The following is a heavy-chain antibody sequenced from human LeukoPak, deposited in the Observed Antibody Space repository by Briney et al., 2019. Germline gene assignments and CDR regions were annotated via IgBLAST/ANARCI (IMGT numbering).Heavy chain of an antibody. J-gene: IGHJ4*02. V-gene: IGHV7-4-1*02. CDR1: GYTFTDYA. Sequence: ASVKVSCKASGYTFTDYAVNWVRQAPGQGLEWMGWMNTKTGNPMYAQGFTGRFVFSLDTSVTTAYLQINSLTAEDTAVYYCAKIDYGGGDFDYWGQGALVTVSS. D-gene: IGHD4-17*01. CDR2: MNTKTGNP. CDR3: AKIDYGGGDFDY.